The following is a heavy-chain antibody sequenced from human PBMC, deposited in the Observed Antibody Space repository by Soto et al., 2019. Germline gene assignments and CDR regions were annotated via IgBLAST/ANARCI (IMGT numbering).Heavy chain of an antibody. CDR3: AKDTHFRASSGYYVFDY. Sequence: PGGSLRLSCEASGFTFSNYGTHWVRQAPGEGLEWVAHISYDGSNEHYTDSVKGRFTISRDNSKKMVFLHMNSLRPEDTAVYHCAKDTHFRASSGYYVFDYWGAGTQVTVSS. J-gene: IGHJ4*02. V-gene: IGHV3-30*18. CDR1: GFTFSNYG. CDR2: ISYDGSNE. D-gene: IGHD3-22*01.